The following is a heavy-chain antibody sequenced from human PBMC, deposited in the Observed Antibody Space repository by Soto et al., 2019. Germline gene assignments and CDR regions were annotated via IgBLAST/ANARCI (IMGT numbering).Heavy chain of an antibody. J-gene: IGHJ6*02. D-gene: IGHD1-26*01. V-gene: IGHV4-59*02. CDR3: ARGANYYSFHGIDV. CDR2: VYYIGST. Sequence: QVQLQESGPGLVKPSETLSLTCSVSGGSVNDYYWSWVRQPPGKGLEWIGFVYYIGSTNYNPSLKSRVTISVDTSKNQFSLKLRSVNAADTAVYYCARGANYYSFHGIDVWGQGTTVTVSS. CDR1: GGSVNDYY.